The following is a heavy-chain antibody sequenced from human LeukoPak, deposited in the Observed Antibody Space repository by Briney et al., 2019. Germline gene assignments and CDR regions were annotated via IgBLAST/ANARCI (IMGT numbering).Heavy chain of an antibody. CDR2: ISTSNGDT. V-gene: IGHV1-18*01. CDR1: GYTFTNSD. D-gene: IGHD1-14*01. CDR3: ARDPYHRLGPPLNL. Sequence: ASVKLSCKASGYTFTNSDITWVRQAPGQGLECMGRISTSNGDTNYAAKLQGRVTMTTDTSTSTVYMELGSLTFDDTAVYFCARDPYHRLGPPLNLWGQGTLVTVSS. J-gene: IGHJ5*02.